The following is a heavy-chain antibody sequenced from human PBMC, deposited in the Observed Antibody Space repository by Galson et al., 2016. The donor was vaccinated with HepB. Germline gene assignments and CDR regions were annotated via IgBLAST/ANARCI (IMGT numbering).Heavy chain of an antibody. D-gene: IGHD3-9*01. CDR3: ARERSPVLRYFDRPRGGMDV. CDR1: GGSISTFGYY. V-gene: IGHV4-31*11. J-gene: IGHJ6*02. Sequence: TLSLTCAVSGGSISTFGYYWSWIRQHPGKGLEWIGDICYSGKTYYNPSLKRRVLISTDTSKNQYTLKVSSVTAADTAVYYCARERSPVLRYFDRPRGGMDVWGQGTTVTVSS. CDR2: ICYSGKT.